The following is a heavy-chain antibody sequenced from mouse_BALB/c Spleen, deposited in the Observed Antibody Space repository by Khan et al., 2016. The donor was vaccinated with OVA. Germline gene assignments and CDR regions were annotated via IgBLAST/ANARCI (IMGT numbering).Heavy chain of an antibody. CDR1: GHSIPSDYA. V-gene: IGHV3-2*02. CDR2: ITYSGRT. D-gene: IGHD2-14*01. J-gene: IGHJ3*01. CDR3: SGVPAY. Sequence: EVQLPESGPGPVKPSQFLSLTCPVTGHSIPSDYAWNWIRQFPGNSLEWMGYITYSGRTSYPPSLKSRISISRATSKHQFFLQLNSVTIDAKATYYCSGVPAYWGRGTLVTVAA.